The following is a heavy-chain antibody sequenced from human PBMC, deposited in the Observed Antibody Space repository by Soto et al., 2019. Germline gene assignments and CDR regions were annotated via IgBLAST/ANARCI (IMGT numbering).Heavy chain of an antibody. CDR1: GGSVSSGSYY. CDR3: ARDRSFGGATYFDY. D-gene: IGHD3-16*01. V-gene: IGHV4-61*01. CDR2: IYYSGRT. J-gene: IGHJ4*02. Sequence: QVELQESGPGLVKPSETPSLTCTVSGGSVSSGSYYWSWIRQPPGKGLEWIGYIYYSGRTNYNPSLKSRVTISVVTSKQQFSLRLSSVTAADTAVYYWARDRSFGGATYFDYWGQGTLVTVSS.